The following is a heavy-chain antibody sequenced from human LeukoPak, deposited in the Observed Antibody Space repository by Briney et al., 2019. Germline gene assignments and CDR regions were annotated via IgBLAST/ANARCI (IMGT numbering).Heavy chain of an antibody. CDR3: AREPKEWLRYFDY. CDR2: ISYDGSNK. Sequence: GGSLRLSCAASGFTFSSYGMHWVRQAPGKGLEWVAVISYDGSNKYYADSVKGRFTISRDNSKNTLYLQMNSLRAEDTAVYYCAREPKEWLRYFDYWGQGTLVTVSS. V-gene: IGHV3-30*03. J-gene: IGHJ4*02. D-gene: IGHD5-12*01. CDR1: GFTFSSYG.